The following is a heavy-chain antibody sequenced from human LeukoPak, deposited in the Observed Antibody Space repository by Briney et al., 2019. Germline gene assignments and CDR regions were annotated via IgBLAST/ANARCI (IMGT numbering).Heavy chain of an antibody. CDR3: ARDVVVESSYFYYYYMDV. Sequence: SETLSLTCTVSGVSISSYYWSWIRQPAEKGLEWIGHISTSGSTNYNPSLKSRVTMLVDTSKNQFSLKLSSVTAADTAVYYCARDVVVESSYFYYYYMDVWGQGTLVTVSS. CDR2: ISTSGST. J-gene: IGHJ6*03. D-gene: IGHD2-15*01. V-gene: IGHV4-4*07. CDR1: GVSISSYY.